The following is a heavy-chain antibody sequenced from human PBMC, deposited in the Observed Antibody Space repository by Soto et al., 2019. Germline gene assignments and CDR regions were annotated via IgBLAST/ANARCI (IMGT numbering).Heavy chain of an antibody. CDR2: ISGSGGST. Sequence: GESLKISCAASGFTFSSYAMSWVRQAPGKGLEWVSAISGSGGSTYYADSVRGRFTISRDNSKNTLYLQMNCLRAEDTAVYYCAKDKVRGVIIGPGHNWFDPWGQGTLVTVSS. D-gene: IGHD3-10*01. CDR1: GFTFSSYA. CDR3: AKDKVRGVIIGPGHNWFDP. J-gene: IGHJ5*02. V-gene: IGHV3-23*01.